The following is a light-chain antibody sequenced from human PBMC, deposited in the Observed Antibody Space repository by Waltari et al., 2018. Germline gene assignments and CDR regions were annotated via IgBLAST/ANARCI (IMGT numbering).Light chain of an antibody. J-gene: IGKJ1*01. CDR3: QQSHSIPWT. CDR1: QELYNY. CDR2: AAS. Sequence: DIQMTQSPSSLSASVGDGVTITCRASQELYNYLSWYLQRPGKTPKLLIYAASRLQSGVPSRSSGSGSETDFTLTISSLQPDDFGTYYCQQSHSIPWTFGQGTRVEVK. V-gene: IGKV1-39*01.